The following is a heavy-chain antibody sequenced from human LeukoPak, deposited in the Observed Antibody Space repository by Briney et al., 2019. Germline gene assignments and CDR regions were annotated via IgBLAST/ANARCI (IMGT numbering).Heavy chain of an antibody. CDR3: AKRRPGSHVFDP. D-gene: IGHD6-25*01. J-gene: IGHJ5*02. V-gene: IGHV3-21*04. CDR1: GFTFSSYS. Sequence: GGSLRLSCAASGFTFSSYSMNWVRQAPGKGLEWVSSISSSSSYIYYADSVKGRFTISRDNSKNTLYLQMNSLRAEDTAVYYCAKRRPGSHVFDPWGQGTLVTVSS. CDR2: ISSSSSYI.